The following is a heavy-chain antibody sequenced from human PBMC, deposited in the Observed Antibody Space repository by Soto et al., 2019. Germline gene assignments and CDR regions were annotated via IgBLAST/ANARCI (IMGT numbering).Heavy chain of an antibody. D-gene: IGHD2-2*01. CDR3: ARGYCDSTGCFSYFGY. CDR2: ISRSGTTI. Sequence: PGCSLRLCCSVCGFTFNTYSMNWVRQAPGKGLEWVSHISRSGTTIYYAESVKGRFTISRDNAKNSLYLQMNSLRVEDTGFYYCARGYCDSTGCFSYFGYWGQGTQVTVSS. V-gene: IGHV3-48*03. J-gene: IGHJ4*02. CDR1: GFTFNTYS.